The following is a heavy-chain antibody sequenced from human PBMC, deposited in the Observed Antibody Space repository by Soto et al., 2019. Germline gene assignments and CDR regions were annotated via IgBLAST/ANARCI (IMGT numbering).Heavy chain of an antibody. CDR1: GFTFSSYG. Sequence: QVQLVESGGGVVQPGRSLRLSCAASGFTFSSYGMHWVRQAPGKGLEWVAVIWYDGSNKYYADSVKGRFTISRDNSKNTRYLQMNSLRAEDTAVYYCAREDDILTGYYKSGVFDYWGQGTLVTVSS. V-gene: IGHV3-33*01. CDR2: IWYDGSNK. J-gene: IGHJ4*02. D-gene: IGHD3-9*01. CDR3: AREDDILTGYYKSGVFDY.